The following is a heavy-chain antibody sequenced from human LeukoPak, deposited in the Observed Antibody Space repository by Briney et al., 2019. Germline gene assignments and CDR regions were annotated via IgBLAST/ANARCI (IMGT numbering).Heavy chain of an antibody. J-gene: IGHJ3*02. CDR2: IYTSGST. CDR1: GGSISSGSYY. CDR3: ARDPQLDAFDI. V-gene: IGHV4-61*02. Sequence: SETLSLTCTVSGGSISSGSYYWSWIRQPAGKGLEWIGRIYTSGSTNYNPSLKSRVTISVDTSKNQFSLKLSSVTAADTAVYYCARDPQLDAFDIWGQGTMVTVSS.